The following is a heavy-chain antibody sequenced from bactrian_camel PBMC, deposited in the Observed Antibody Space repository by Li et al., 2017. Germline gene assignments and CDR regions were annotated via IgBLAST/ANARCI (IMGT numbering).Heavy chain of an antibody. V-gene: IGHV3S40*01. Sequence: VQLVESGGGLVQPGGSLRLSCAASGLPHASNCMGWFRQTPGNEREGVVGRYTAGDHTYYADSVKGRFTISRDSAKNTIYLQMDDLKPEDTATYYCAAALTFASQGTQVTVS. J-gene: IGHJ4*01. D-gene: IGHD4*01. CDR2: RYTAGDHT. CDR1: GLPHASNC.